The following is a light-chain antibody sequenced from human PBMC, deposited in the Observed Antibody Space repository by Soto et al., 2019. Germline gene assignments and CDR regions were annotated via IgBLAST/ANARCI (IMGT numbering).Light chain of an antibody. Sequence: EIVLTQSPGILSLSPGERATLSCRASQSVSSNYLAWFQQKPGQAPRLLITGASSRATGIPDRFSGSGSGTDFTLTISRLEPEDFAVYYCQPYGNSPCTFGQGTKLEIK. J-gene: IGKJ2*02. CDR1: QSVSSNY. CDR2: GAS. V-gene: IGKV3-20*01. CDR3: QPYGNSPCT.